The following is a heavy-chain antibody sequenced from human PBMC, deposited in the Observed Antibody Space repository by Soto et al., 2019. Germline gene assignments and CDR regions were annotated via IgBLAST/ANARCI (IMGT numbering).Heavy chain of an antibody. J-gene: IGHJ4*02. D-gene: IGHD3-10*01. CDR1: GFTFSTHS. Sequence: QVQLVESGGGVVQPGRTLRLSCAASGFTFSTHSMDWVRQAPGKGLEWVAFISYDGGNQYYASSVKGRFTISRDNSKNALYLQMNSPRAEDTAVYYCARAFYDSDSGSKEEYSDYWGQGTLVTVSS. CDR2: ISYDGGNQ. CDR3: ARAFYDSDSGSKEEYSDY. V-gene: IGHV3-30-3*01.